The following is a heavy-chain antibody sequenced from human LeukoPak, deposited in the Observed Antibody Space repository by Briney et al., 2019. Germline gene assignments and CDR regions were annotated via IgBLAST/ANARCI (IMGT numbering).Heavy chain of an antibody. CDR3: ARVYGQMNWFGP. CDR2: IYYSGST. D-gene: IGHD2-8*01. CDR1: GGSISSGGYY. Sequence: SETLSLTCTVSGGSISSGGYYWSWIRQHPGKGLEWIGYIYYSGSTYYNPSLKSRVTISVDTSKNQFSLKLSSVTAADTAVYYCARVYGQMNWFGPWGQGTLVTVSS. V-gene: IGHV4-31*03. J-gene: IGHJ5*02.